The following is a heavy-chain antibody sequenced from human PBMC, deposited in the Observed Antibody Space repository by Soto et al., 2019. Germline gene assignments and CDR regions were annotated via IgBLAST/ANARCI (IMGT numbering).Heavy chain of an antibody. Sequence: PGESLKISCKGSGYSFTSYWIGWVRQMPGKGLEWMGIIYPGDSDTRYSPSFQGQVTISADKSISTAYLQWSSLKASDTAMYYCAGRMTTVTTYSPTGLYYYYGMDVWGQGTTVTVSS. CDR3: AGRMTTVTTYSPTGLYYYYGMDV. J-gene: IGHJ6*02. D-gene: IGHD4-4*01. CDR1: GYSFTSYW. V-gene: IGHV5-51*01. CDR2: IYPGDSDT.